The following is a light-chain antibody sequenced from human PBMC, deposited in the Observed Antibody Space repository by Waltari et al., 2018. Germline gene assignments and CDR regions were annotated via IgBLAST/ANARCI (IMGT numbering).Light chain of an antibody. CDR1: QSISTY. CDR3: QQTSSRRT. CDR2: AAS. V-gene: IGKV1-39*01. J-gene: IGKJ1*01. Sequence: DIQMTQSPSSLSASVGDRVTITCRAIQSISTYLNWYQQKPGKAPKLLIYAASSLQSGGPSRFSGSGSGTDFTLTINSLQPEDFATYYCQQTSSRRTFGQGTKVEIK.